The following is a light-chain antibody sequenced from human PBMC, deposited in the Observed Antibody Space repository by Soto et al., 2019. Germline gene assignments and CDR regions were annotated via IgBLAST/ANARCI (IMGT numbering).Light chain of an antibody. CDR3: QQYDRFPYT. J-gene: IGKJ2*01. CDR1: QSISNW. CDR2: KAS. V-gene: IGKV1-5*03. Sequence: DIQMTQSPSTLSASVGDTVTITCRASQSISNWLAWYQQKLGLAPKLLIHKASTLESGVPARFSGSGSGTEFTLTISSLQPDDFATFYCQQYDRFPYTFGQGTKLEIK.